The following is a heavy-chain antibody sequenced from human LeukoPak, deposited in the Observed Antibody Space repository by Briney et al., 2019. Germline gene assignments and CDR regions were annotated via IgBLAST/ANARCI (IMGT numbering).Heavy chain of an antibody. V-gene: IGHV4-34*01. CDR3: ARGVVPAAMGAFDI. Sequence: TSETLSLTCAVYGVSFSGYYWSWIRQAPGKGLEWVGEINRSGSTNYNPSLKSRVTISVDTSKNQFSLKLSSVTAADTAVYYCARGVVPAAMGAFDIWGQGTMVTVSS. CDR2: INRSGST. J-gene: IGHJ3*02. D-gene: IGHD2-2*01. CDR1: GVSFSGYY.